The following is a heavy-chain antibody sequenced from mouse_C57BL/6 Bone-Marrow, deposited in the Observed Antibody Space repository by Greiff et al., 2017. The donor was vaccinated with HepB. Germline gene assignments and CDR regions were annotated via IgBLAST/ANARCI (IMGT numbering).Heavy chain of an antibody. V-gene: IGHV1-76*01. D-gene: IGHD2-3*01. CDR1: GYTFTDYY. J-gene: IGHJ2*01. CDR2: IYPGSGNT. Sequence: VKLQESGAELVRPGASVKLSCKASGYTFTDYYINWVKQRPGQGLEWIARIYPGSGNTYYNEKFKGKATLTAEKSSSTAYMQLSSLTSEDSAVYFCARDDGYYLDYWGQGTTLTVSS. CDR3: ARDDGYYLDY.